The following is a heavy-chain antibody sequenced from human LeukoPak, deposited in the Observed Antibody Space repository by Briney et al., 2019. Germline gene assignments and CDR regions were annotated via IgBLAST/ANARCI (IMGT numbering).Heavy chain of an antibody. CDR1: GFTFSNAW. CDR2: SCGDDGDT. CDR3: AKGSSGWFDY. D-gene: IGHD6-19*01. V-gene: IGHV3-23*01. J-gene: IGHJ4*02. Sequence: GGSLRLSCAASGFTFSNAWMSWVRQAPGKGLEWVSGSCGDDGDTGYADSVEGRFTISRDNSKNTLYLQMNSLIAEDSAVYYCAKGSSGWFDYWGQGTLVTVSS.